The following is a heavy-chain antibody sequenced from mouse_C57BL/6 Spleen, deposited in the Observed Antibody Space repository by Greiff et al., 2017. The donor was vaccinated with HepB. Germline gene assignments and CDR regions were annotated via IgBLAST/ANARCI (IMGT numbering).Heavy chain of an antibody. Sequence: EVKVEESGEGLVKPGGSLKLSCAASGFTFSSYAMSWVRQTPEKRLEWVAYISSGGDYIYYADTVKGRFTISRDNARNTLYLQMSSLKSEDTAMYYCTGDSSGYDRFAYWGQGTLVTVSA. CDR2: ISSGGDYI. V-gene: IGHV5-9-1*02. CDR1: GFTFSSYA. CDR3: TGDSSGYDRFAY. J-gene: IGHJ3*01. D-gene: IGHD3-2*02.